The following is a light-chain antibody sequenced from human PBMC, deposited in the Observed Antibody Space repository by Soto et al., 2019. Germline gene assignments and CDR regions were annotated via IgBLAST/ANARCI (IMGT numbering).Light chain of an antibody. V-gene: IGKV3-20*01. Sequence: EIVLTQSPGTLSLSPGERATLSCRASQSLSSSYLVWYQQKPGQAPRLLIYGASSRATGIPDRFSGSGSGTDFTLTISRLEPEDFAVYYCQHYGNTPPSVTFGPGSKADI. J-gene: IGKJ3*01. CDR2: GAS. CDR3: QHYGNTPPSVT. CDR1: QSLSSSY.